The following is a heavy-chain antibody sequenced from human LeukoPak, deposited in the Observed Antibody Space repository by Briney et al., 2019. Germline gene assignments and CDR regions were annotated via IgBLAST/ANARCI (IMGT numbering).Heavy chain of an antibody. D-gene: IGHD2-2*01. CDR3: ARVEVVPAAMGFDY. CDR1: GGSFSGYY. Sequence: SETLSLTCAVYGGSFSGYYWSWIRQPPGKGLEWIGEINHSGSTNYNPSLKSRVTISVDTSKSQFSLKLSSVTAADTAVYYCARVEVVPAAMGFDYWGQGTLVTVSS. J-gene: IGHJ4*02. CDR2: INHSGST. V-gene: IGHV4-34*01.